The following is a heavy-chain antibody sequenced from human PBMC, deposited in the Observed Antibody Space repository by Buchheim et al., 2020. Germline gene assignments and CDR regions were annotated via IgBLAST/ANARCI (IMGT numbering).Heavy chain of an antibody. D-gene: IGHD6-19*01. J-gene: IGHJ5*02. CDR1: GFTFSSYW. Sequence: EVQLVESGGGLVQPGGSLRLSCAASGFTFSSYWMSWVRQAPGKGLEWVANIKQDGSEKYYVDSVKGRFTISRDNAKNSLYLQMNSLRPEDPAVYYWAGALPKWLPQYNWSDPWGQGTL. CDR3: AGALPKWLPQYNWSDP. V-gene: IGHV3-7*04. CDR2: IKQDGSEK.